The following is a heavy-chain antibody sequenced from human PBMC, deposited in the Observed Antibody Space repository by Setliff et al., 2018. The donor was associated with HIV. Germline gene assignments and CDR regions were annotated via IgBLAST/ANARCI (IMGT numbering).Heavy chain of an antibody. V-gene: IGHV3-9*01. CDR2: ISWNSVKI. D-gene: IGHD1-7*01. CDR1: GFNIEEYA. CDR3: AKHWRIESDNWNYLGYWFDP. J-gene: IGHJ5*02. Sequence: GGSLRLSCVGSGFNIEEYAMAWVRQVPGKGLEWVSSISWNSVKIDYADFVKGRFTISRDNAKNSLFLQVNSLRTEDTAFYFCAKHWRIESDNWNYLGYWFDPWGQGTLVTVSS.